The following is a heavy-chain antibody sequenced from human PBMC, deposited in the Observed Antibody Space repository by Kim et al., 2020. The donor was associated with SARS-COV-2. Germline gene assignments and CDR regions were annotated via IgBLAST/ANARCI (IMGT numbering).Heavy chain of an antibody. D-gene: IGHD3-22*01. CDR3: ARDQGYDSSGYPDY. V-gene: IGHV3-20*01. Sequence: ADSVKGRFTISRDNAKNSLYLQMNSLRAEDTALYHCARDQGYDSSGYPDYWGQGTLVTVSS. J-gene: IGHJ4*02.